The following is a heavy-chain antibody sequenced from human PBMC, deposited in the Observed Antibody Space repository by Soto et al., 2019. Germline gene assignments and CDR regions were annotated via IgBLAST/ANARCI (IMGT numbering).Heavy chain of an antibody. CDR1: GGSISSYY. J-gene: IGHJ4*02. Sequence: SETLSLTCTVSGGSISSYYWSWIRQPPGKGLEWIGYIYYSGSTNYNPSLKSRVTISVDTSKNQFSLKLSSVTAADTAVYYCETYIVVPAAMLGYWGPVTLVTVSS. CDR3: ETYIVVPAAMLGY. V-gene: IGHV4-59*01. CDR2: IYYSGST. D-gene: IGHD2-2*01.